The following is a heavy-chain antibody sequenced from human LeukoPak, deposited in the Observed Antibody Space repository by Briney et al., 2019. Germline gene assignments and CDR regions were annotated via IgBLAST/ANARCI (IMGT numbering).Heavy chain of an antibody. Sequence: PGGSLRLSCAASGFTFSSYAMSWVRQAPGKGLEWVSAISGSGGSTYYADSVKGRFTISRDNSKNTLYLQMNSLRAEGTAVYYCAKDRLRFLEWLLLDWGQGTLVTVSS. D-gene: IGHD3-3*01. CDR3: AKDRLRFLEWLLLD. J-gene: IGHJ4*02. V-gene: IGHV3-23*01. CDR2: ISGSGGST. CDR1: GFTFSSYA.